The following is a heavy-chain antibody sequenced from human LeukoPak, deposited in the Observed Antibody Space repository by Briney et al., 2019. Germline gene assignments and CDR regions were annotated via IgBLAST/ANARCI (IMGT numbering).Heavy chain of an antibody. CDR2: INWNGGST. CDR1: GFTFDDYG. D-gene: IGHD2-15*01. V-gene: IGHV3-20*04. Sequence: PGGSLRLSCAASGFTFDDYGMSWVRQAPGKGLEWVSGINWNGGSTGYADSVKGRFTISRDNSKNSLYLQMNSLRAEDTALYYCAKDRSMHVAAGVDYWGQGTLVTVSS. J-gene: IGHJ4*02. CDR3: AKDRSMHVAAGVDY.